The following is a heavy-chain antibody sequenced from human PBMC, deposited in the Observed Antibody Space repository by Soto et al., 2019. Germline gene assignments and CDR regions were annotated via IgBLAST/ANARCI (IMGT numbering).Heavy chain of an antibody. J-gene: IGHJ4*02. CDR2: VYYTGST. V-gene: IGHV4-59*01. CDR1: GDSISTFY. D-gene: IGHD3-22*01. CDR3: ARGRTVRNYADDSSDYFYFFDY. Sequence: PSETLSLTCTVSGDSISTFYWGWMRQSPGKELEWIGYVYYTGSTNYNPSLKSRVTISVDRSKNQFSLKLTPANAADTAVYYCARGRTVRNYADDSSDYFYFFDYWGQGTQVTVSS.